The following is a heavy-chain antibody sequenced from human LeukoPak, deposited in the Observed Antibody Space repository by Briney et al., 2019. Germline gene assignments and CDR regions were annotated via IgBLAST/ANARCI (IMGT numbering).Heavy chain of an antibody. Sequence: GGSLRLSRAATGFTFSSYEMNWVRQAPGKGLEWVSYISSSGSTIYYADSVKGRFTISRDNAKNSLYLQMNSLRAEDTAVYYCASEPAGYSSGWFDYWGQGTLVTVSS. CDR3: ASEPAGYSSGWFDY. D-gene: IGHD6-19*01. CDR2: ISSSGSTI. CDR1: GFTFSSYE. J-gene: IGHJ4*02. V-gene: IGHV3-48*03.